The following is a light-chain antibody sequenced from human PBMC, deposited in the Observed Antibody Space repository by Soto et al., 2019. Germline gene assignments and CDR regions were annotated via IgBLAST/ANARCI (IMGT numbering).Light chain of an antibody. V-gene: IGKV3-15*01. CDR3: QQYNDSRT. J-gene: IGKJ4*01. CDR1: QSVGSN. CDR2: GAS. Sequence: ETVMTQSPVTLSVSPGERATLSCRASQSVGSNLAWYQQKPGQAPRLLIYGASTRATGIPGRFSGSGSGTESTLTSGRQQSEDFAVYCRQQYNDSRTFGQGTKVEIK.